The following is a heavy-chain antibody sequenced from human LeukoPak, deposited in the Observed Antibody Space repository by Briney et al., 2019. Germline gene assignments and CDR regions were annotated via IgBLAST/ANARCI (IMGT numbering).Heavy chain of an antibody. CDR3: ARGWFDY. Sequence: PGGSLRLSCAASGFTFSSYEMNWVRQAPGKGLEWISYISSSGDTIFYADSVKGRFTISRDNAKNSLYLQMNSLRAEDSAIYYCARGWFDYWGQEPWSPSPQ. CDR1: GFTFSSYE. CDR2: ISSSGDTI. V-gene: IGHV3-48*03. J-gene: IGHJ4*01.